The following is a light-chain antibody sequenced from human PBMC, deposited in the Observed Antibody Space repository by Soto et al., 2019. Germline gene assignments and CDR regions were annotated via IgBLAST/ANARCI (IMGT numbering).Light chain of an antibody. V-gene: IGLV2-14*01. CDR1: SSNVGGYNF. Sequence: QSVLTQPASVSGSPGQSITISCTWTSSNVGGYNFVSWYQQHPGKAPKLMIYDVSNRPSGVSNRFSGSKSGNTASLTISGLQAEDEADYYCGSYTSSGARVFGSGTKLTVL. J-gene: IGLJ1*01. CDR2: DVS. CDR3: GSYTSSGARV.